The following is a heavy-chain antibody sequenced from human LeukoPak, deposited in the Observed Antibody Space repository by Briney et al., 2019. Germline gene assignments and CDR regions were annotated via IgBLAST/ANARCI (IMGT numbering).Heavy chain of an antibody. J-gene: IGHJ1*01. CDR3: ASDSSGWYGYLQH. Sequence: SETLSLTRTVSGRSISSYYWSWIRQPAAKGLVGIRRIYTPGSPYYNPSLRSRVTLSVDQSKNQFFLKVEPVTAADTAAYYCASDSSGWYGYLQHWGQGTVVTVSS. CDR2: IYTPGSP. D-gene: IGHD6-19*01. V-gene: IGHV4-4*07. CDR1: GRSISSYY.